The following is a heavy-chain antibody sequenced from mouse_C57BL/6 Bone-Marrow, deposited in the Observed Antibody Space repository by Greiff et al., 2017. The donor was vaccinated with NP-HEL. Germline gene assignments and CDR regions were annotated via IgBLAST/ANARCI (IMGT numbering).Heavy chain of an antibody. V-gene: IGHV5-9-1*02. Sequence: EVKLMESGEGLVKPGGSLKLSCAASGFTFSSYAMSWVRQTPEKRLEWVAYISSGGDYIYYADTVKGRFTISRDNARNTLYLQMSSLKSEDTAMYYCTRYTVVPYAMDYWGQGTSVTVSS. CDR3: TRYTVVPYAMDY. CDR2: ISSGGDYI. CDR1: GFTFSSYA. D-gene: IGHD1-1*01. J-gene: IGHJ4*01.